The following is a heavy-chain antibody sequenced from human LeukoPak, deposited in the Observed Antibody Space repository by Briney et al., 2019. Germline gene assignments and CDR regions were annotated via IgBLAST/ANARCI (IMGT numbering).Heavy chain of an antibody. CDR1: GFTFSSYG. CDR3: ARAGTAGSVDY. D-gene: IGHD6-13*01. CDR2: IRYDGINK. V-gene: IGHV3-30*02. J-gene: IGHJ4*02. Sequence: GGSLRLSCAASGFTFSSYGMHWVRQAPGKGLEWMAFIRYDGINKYYADSVKGRFTISRDNSKNTLYLQMNSLRAEDTAVYYCARAGTAGSVDYWGQGTLVTVSS.